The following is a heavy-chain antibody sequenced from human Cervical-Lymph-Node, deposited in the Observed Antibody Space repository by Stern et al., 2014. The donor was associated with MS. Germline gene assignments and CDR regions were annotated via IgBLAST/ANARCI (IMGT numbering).Heavy chain of an antibody. V-gene: IGHV3-9*01. CDR1: GFTFDDSA. J-gene: IGHJ3*02. CDR3: AKTLGRSYHDPFDM. CDR2: ISWKGGSR. D-gene: IGHD3-16*02. Sequence: EVQLVQSGGGLVQPGRSLRLSCVASGFTFDDSAMHWVRQAPGTGLEWVSGISWKGGSRNHADSVKDRATISRDNAKNSLYLQMSSLRPEDTAFYYCAKTLGRSYHDPFDMWGQGTMVIVSS.